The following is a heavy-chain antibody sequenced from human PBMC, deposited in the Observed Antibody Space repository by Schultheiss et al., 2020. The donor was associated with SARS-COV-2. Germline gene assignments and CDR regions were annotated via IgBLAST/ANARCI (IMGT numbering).Heavy chain of an antibody. J-gene: IGHJ5*02. CDR1: GGSFSGYY. V-gene: IGHV4-34*01. D-gene: IGHD1/OR15-1a*01. CDR3: TRHVYTNNPDNWFDP. CDR2: INHSGST. Sequence: SETLSLTCAVYGGSFSGYYWSWIRQPPGKGLEWIGEINHSGSTFYNPSLKTRLTISADTSKNQFSLKLSSVTAADTAVYYCTRHVYTNNPDNWFDPWGQGTLVTGSS.